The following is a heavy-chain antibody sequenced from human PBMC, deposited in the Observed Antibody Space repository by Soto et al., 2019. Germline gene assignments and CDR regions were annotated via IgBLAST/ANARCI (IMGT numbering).Heavy chain of an antibody. Sequence: GGSLRLSCAASGFTFSSYAMHWVRQAPGKGLEWVAVISYDGSNKYYADSVKGRFTISRDNSKNTLYLQMNSLRAEDTAMYHCAKATRGQCIGAHCYAFDFWGQGILVTVSS. D-gene: IGHD2-15*01. J-gene: IGHJ4*02. CDR3: AKATRGQCIGAHCYAFDF. V-gene: IGHV3-30-3*01. CDR1: GFTFSSYA. CDR2: ISYDGSNK.